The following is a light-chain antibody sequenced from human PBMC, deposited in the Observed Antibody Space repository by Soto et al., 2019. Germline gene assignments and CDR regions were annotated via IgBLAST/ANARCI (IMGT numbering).Light chain of an antibody. CDR1: QDISSN. CDR3: QQYDNWPRT. Sequence: EIVMTHSPNTLSASPGVTGTLSCRASQDISSNLAWYQQKPGQTPRLLIHGASTRATGIPARFSGSGSGTRFTLTIASMQSEDFAVYYCQQYDNWPRTFGQGTKVDIK. CDR2: GAS. J-gene: IGKJ1*01. V-gene: IGKV3-15*01.